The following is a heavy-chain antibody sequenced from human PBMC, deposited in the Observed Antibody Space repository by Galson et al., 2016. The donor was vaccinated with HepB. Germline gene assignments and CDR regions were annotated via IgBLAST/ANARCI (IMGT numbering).Heavy chain of an antibody. V-gene: IGHV4-61*02. Sequence: TLSLTCTVSGVSMNSGNYFWTWIRQPAGKGLEWIGRIHTGGKIDYNPSVRSRVTISADTSKNQFSLNLRSVTAADTAVYYCARREDTGTFGYWSQGTLVTVSS. J-gene: IGHJ4*02. CDR2: IHTGGKI. CDR1: GVSMNSGNYF. CDR3: ARREDTGTFGY. D-gene: IGHD1-7*01.